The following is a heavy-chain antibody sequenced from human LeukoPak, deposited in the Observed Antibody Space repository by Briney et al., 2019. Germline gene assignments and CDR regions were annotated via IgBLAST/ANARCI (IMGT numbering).Heavy chain of an antibody. CDR3: ATKARCGGDCYSAEYFQH. CDR2: IIPIFGTA. V-gene: IGHV1-69*01. Sequence: SVKVSCKASGGTFSSYAISWVRQAPGQGLEWTGGIIPIFGTANYAQKFQGRVTITADESTSTAYMELSSLRSEDTAVYYCATKARCGGDCYSAEYFQHWGQGTLVTVSS. D-gene: IGHD2-21*02. J-gene: IGHJ1*01. CDR1: GGTFSSYA.